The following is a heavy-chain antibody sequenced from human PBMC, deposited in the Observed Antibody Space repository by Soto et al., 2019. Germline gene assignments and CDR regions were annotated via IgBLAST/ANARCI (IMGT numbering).Heavy chain of an antibody. CDR2: INHSGST. J-gene: IGHJ4*02. Sequence: SETLSLTCAVYGGSFSGYYWSWIRQPPGRGLEWIGEINHSGSTNYNPSLKSRVTISVDTSKNQFSLKLSSVTAADTAVYYCARITIFGVATFDYWGQGTLVTVSS. V-gene: IGHV4-34*01. D-gene: IGHD3-3*01. CDR3: ARITIFGVATFDY. CDR1: GGSFSGYY.